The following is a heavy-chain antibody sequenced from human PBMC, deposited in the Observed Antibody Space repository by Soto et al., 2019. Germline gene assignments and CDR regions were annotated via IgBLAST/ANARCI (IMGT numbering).Heavy chain of an antibody. Sequence: QVQLVESGGGVVQPGRSLRLSCAASGFSFNTYGFHWVRQAPNKGLEWVAVIWSDGNNKYYADSVKGRFTISRDSSDNTLYLEMNSLRAEDTAVDYCATIQVDTIMALNYWGQGTLVTVSS. J-gene: IGHJ4*02. CDR2: IWSDGNNK. CDR3: ATIQVDTIMALNY. CDR1: GFSFNTYG. V-gene: IGHV3-33*01. D-gene: IGHD5-18*01.